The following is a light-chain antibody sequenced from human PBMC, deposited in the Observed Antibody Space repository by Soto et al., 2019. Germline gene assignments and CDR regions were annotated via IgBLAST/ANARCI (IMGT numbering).Light chain of an antibody. CDR1: QSLVHSDGNTY. Sequence: DVVMTQSPLSLPVTLGQPASISCRSSQSLVHSDGNTYLTWFQQRPGQSPRRLIEKVSNRDSGVPDRFSGSGSGSVFTLKISRVEAEDVGVYYCMQATYWPTFGQGTRREMK. CDR3: MQATYWPT. J-gene: IGKJ5*01. CDR2: KVS. V-gene: IGKV2-30*02.